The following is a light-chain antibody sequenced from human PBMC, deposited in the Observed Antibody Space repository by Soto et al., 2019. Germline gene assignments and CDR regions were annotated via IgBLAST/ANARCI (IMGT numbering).Light chain of an antibody. Sequence: DIVMTQTPLSSPVTLGQPASISCRSSQSLVHSDGNTYLTWFHQRPGQPPRLLISHVSTRFSGVXDXXSGSGAGTDFTLKISRVEGEDVGVYYCMQAKEFPYTFGQGTKLEIK. CDR1: QSLVHSDGNTY. CDR2: HVS. CDR3: MQAKEFPYT. V-gene: IGKV2-24*01. J-gene: IGKJ2*01.